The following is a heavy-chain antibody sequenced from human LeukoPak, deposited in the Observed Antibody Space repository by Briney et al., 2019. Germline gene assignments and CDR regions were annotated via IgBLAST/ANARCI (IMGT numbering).Heavy chain of an antibody. J-gene: IGHJ6*03. D-gene: IGHD2-21*02. V-gene: IGHV1-2*02. CDR2: INPNSGGT. CDR1: GYTFTGYY. CDR3: ARAVIGDWSRNYYMDV. Sequence: ASVKVSCKASGYTFTGYYIHWVRQAPGQGLEWMGWINPNSGGTKYAQKFQGRVTMTRDTSIRTAYMELTSLRSDDTAVYYCARAVIGDWSRNYYMDVWGKGTTVTVSS.